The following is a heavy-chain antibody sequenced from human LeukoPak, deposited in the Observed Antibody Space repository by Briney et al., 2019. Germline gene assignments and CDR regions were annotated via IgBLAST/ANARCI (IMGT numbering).Heavy chain of an antibody. V-gene: IGHV1-69*01. CDR1: GGTFSSYA. Sequence: SVKVSCKASGGTFSSYAISWVRQAPGQGLEWMGGIIPIFGTANYAQKFQGRVTITADESTSTAYMELSSLRSEDTAVYYCARSAGISGYDSAWGQGTLVTVSS. CDR3: ARSAGISGYDSA. D-gene: IGHD5-12*01. J-gene: IGHJ5*02. CDR2: IIPIFGTA.